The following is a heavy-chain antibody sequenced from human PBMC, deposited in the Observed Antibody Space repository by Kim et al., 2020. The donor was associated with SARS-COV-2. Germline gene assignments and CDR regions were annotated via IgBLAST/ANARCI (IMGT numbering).Heavy chain of an antibody. CDR1: GYTFTSYY. J-gene: IGHJ3*02. Sequence: ASVKVSCKASGYTFTSYYMHWVRQAPGQGLEWMGIINPSGGSTSYAQKFQGRVTMTRDTSTSTVYMELSSLRSEDTAVYYCAREVWLLWFGESGAFDIWGQGTMVTVPS. CDR3: AREVWLLWFGESGAFDI. D-gene: IGHD3-10*01. V-gene: IGHV1-46*01. CDR2: INPSGGST.